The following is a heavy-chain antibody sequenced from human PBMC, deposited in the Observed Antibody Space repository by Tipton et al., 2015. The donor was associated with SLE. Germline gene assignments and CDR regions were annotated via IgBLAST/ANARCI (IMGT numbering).Heavy chain of an antibody. CDR1: GHSINNRNW. V-gene: IGHV4-28*01. CDR3: ARSMGAGFCCGGYCFEPLDS. D-gene: IGHD2-21*02. J-gene: IGHJ4*02. CDR2: MYHSGTT. Sequence: TLSLTCAVSGHSINNRNWWGWIRQPPGKGLEWIGYMYHSGTTYYNPALQSRVSLSVDTSKNQLYLRLSSVTAVDTAISYCARSMGAGFCCGGYCFEPLDSWGQGTLVTVSS.